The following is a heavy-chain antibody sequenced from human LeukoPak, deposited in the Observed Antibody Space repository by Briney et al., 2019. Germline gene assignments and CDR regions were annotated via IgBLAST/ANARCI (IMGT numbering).Heavy chain of an antibody. V-gene: IGHV3-7*01. D-gene: IGHD1-20*01. CDR3: ARDRNWFFDY. CDR1: GFTFSSYS. CDR2: IKQDGSEK. J-gene: IGHJ4*02. Sequence: GGSLRLSCAASGFTFSSYSMNWVRQAPGKGLEWVANIKQDGSEKYYVDSVKGRFTISRDNAKNSLYLQMNSLRAEDTAVYYCARDRNWFFDYWGQGTLVTVSS.